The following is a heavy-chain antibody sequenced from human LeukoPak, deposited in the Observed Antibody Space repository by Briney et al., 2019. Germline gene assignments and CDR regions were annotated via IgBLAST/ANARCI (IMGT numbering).Heavy chain of an antibody. CDR3: ARSPRGDFGSGWYPFDY. J-gene: IGHJ4*02. V-gene: IGHV1-69*13. CDR1: GGTFSSYA. Sequence: SVKVSCKASGGTFSSYAISWVRQAPGQGLEWMGGIIPIFGTANYAQKFQGRVTITADESTSTAYMELSSLRSEDTAEYYCARSPRGDFGSGWYPFDYWGQGTLVTVSS. D-gene: IGHD6-19*01. CDR2: IIPIFGTA.